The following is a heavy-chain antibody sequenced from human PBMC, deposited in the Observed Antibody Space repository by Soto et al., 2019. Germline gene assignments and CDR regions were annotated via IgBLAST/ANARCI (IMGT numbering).Heavy chain of an antibody. CDR2: IDPSDSYT. CDR3: ASAIAAARTIYYSGLGV. V-gene: IGHV5-10-1*01. D-gene: IGHD6-13*01. Sequence: GVLKRICKNGAEYSITSYWSSWVRKMHGKGLEWMGRIDPSDSYTNYSPSFQGHVTIAADKSISTAYLQWSSLKASDTAMYYCASAIAAARTIYYSGLGVWGQGTTVTVSS. CDR1: EYSITSYW. J-gene: IGHJ6*02.